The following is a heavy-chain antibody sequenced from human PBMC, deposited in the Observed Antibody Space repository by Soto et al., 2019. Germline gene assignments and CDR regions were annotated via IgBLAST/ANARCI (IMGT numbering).Heavy chain of an antibody. Sequence: SATLSLTCTVSGGSISNYYWGWIRQPPGKGLEWIGSIYYSGSTYYNPSLKSRVTISVDTSKNQFSLKLSSVTAADTAVYYCASYDSSGYFYYYGMDVSGQGTTVTVSS. V-gene: IGHV4-39*01. CDR3: ASYDSSGYFYYYGMDV. D-gene: IGHD3-22*01. CDR2: IYYSGST. J-gene: IGHJ6*02. CDR1: GGSISNYY.